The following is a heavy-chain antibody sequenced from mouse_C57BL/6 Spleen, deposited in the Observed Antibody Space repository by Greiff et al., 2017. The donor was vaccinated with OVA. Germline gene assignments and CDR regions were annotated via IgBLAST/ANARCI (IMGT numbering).Heavy chain of an antibody. Sequence: VQLQQPGAELVRPGSSVKLSCKASGYTFTSYWMHWVKQRPIQGLEWIGNIDPSDSETHYNQKFKDKATLTVDKSSSTAYMQLSSLTSEDSAVYYCAREGTMIRAWFAYWGQGTLVTVSA. J-gene: IGHJ3*01. V-gene: IGHV1-52*01. D-gene: IGHD2-4*01. CDR1: GYTFTSYW. CDR2: IDPSDSET. CDR3: AREGTMIRAWFAY.